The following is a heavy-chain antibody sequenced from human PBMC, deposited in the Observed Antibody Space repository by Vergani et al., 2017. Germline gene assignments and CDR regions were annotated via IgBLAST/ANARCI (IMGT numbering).Heavy chain of an antibody. CDR2: IYYDGGNA. J-gene: IGHJ6*03. D-gene: IGHD2-2*02. CDR1: RSTFKTYR. Sequence: QGQLVESGGGIVQPGRSLTLSCVASRSTFKTYRMHWVRQAPGKGLEWVGLIYYDGGNAYYADSVKGRFTISRDNSKNTLYLQMSSLRAEDTAVYYCARILIPATIRLKVGNYMNGWGKGTTVVDSS. V-gene: IGHV3-33*01. CDR3: ARILIPATIRLKVGNYMNG.